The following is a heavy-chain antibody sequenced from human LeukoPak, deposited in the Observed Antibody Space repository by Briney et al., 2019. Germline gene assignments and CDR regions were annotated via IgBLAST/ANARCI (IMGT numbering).Heavy chain of an antibody. V-gene: IGHV1-46*01. Sequence: ASVTVSCKASGYTFTSYYMHWVRQAPGQGLEWMGIINPSGGSTSYAQKFQGRVTMTRDTSTSTVYMELSSLRSEDTAVYYCARVPHIAAGGDYWGQGTLVTVSS. CDR1: GYTFTSYY. CDR3: ARVPHIAAGGDY. J-gene: IGHJ4*02. D-gene: IGHD6-13*01. CDR2: INPSGGST.